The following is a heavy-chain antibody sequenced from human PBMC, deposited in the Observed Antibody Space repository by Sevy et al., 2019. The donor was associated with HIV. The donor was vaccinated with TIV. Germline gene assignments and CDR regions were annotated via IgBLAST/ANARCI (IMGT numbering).Heavy chain of an antibody. V-gene: IGHV3-66*01. CDR3: ERDRYYDASGYYYYYYGLDV. CDR2: IYSGGST. CDR1: EFSVTDNY. Sequence: GGSLRLPCAASEFSVTDNYMSWVRQAPGKGLEWVSTIYSGGSTFYADSVKGRFTISRDNSKNTLYLHMNSLRAEDTAVYYCERDRYYDASGYYYYYYGLDVWGQGTTVTVSS. D-gene: IGHD3-22*01. J-gene: IGHJ6*02.